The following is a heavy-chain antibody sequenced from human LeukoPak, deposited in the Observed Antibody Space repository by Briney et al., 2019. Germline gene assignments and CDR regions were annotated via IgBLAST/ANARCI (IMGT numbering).Heavy chain of an antibody. V-gene: IGHV4-30-4*01. J-gene: IGHJ4*02. CDR1: GGSISSGDYY. D-gene: IGHD3-22*01. CDR3: ASEYYYDSSGYYY. Sequence: SETLSLTCTVSGGSISSGDYYWSWIRQPPGKGLEWIGYIYYSGSTYYNPSLKSRVTISVDTSKNQFSLKLSSVTAADTAVYYCASEYYYDSSGYYYWGQGTLVTVSS. CDR2: IYYSGST.